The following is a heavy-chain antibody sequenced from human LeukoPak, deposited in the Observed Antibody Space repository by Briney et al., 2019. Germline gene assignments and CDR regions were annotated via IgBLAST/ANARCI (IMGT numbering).Heavy chain of an antibody. Sequence: PSETLSLTCAVYGGSFSGYYCSWIRQPPGEGLEWIGEINHSGSTNYNPSLKSRVTISVDTSKNQFSLKLSSVTAADTAVYYCARAMSYCSGGSCYSRPNAFDIWGQGTMVTVSS. CDR2: INHSGST. V-gene: IGHV4-34*01. CDR3: ARAMSYCSGGSCYSRPNAFDI. J-gene: IGHJ3*02. D-gene: IGHD2-15*01. CDR1: GGSFSGYY.